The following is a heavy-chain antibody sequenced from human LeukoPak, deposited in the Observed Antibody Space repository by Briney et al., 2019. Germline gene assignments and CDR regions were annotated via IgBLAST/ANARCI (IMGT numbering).Heavy chain of an antibody. CDR2: INHSGST. J-gene: IGHJ4*02. CDR3: ARGPPYIVVVTAIGFFDY. Sequence: PSETLSLTCAVSGGSISSSNWWSWIRQPPGKGLEWIGEINHSGSTNYNPSLKSRVTISVDTSKNQFSLKLSSVTAADTAVYYCARGPPYIVVVTAIGFFDYWGQGTLVTVSS. V-gene: IGHV4-4*02. CDR1: GGSISSSNW. D-gene: IGHD2-21*02.